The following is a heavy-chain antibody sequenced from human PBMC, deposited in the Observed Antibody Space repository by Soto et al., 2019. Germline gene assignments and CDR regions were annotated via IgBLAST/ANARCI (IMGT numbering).Heavy chain of an antibody. Sequence: QVQLVQSGAEVKKPGSSVKVSCKASGGTFSSYAISWVRQAPGQGLEWMGWMNPNSGNTGYAQKFQDRVTMTRNTSISTAYMELSSLRSEDTAVYYCARGNQWLADDAFDIWGQGTMVTVSS. CDR2: MNPNSGNT. D-gene: IGHD6-19*01. J-gene: IGHJ3*02. CDR1: GGTFSSYA. V-gene: IGHV1-8*02. CDR3: ARGNQWLADDAFDI.